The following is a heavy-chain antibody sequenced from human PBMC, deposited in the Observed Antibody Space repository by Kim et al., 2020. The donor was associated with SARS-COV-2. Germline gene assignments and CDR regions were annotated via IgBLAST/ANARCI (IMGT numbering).Heavy chain of an antibody. CDR2: INHSGST. D-gene: IGHD4-17*01. CDR1: GGSFSGYY. V-gene: IGHV4-34*01. J-gene: IGHJ4*02. CDR3: ARGIDYGGNAEGVHFDY. Sequence: SETLSLTCAVYGGSFSGYYWSWIRQPPGKGLEWIGEINHSGSTNYNPSLKSRVTISVDTSKNQFSLKLSSVTAADTAVYYCARGIDYGGNAEGVHFDYWGQGTLVTVSS.